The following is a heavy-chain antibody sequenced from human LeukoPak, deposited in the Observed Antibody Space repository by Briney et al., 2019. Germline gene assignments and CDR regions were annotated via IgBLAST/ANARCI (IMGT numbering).Heavy chain of an antibody. CDR2: ISGSGGST. CDR3: AKGDIVVVPAAGTNDAFDI. CDR1: GFTFSSYA. J-gene: IGHJ3*02. D-gene: IGHD2-2*01. V-gene: IGHV3-23*01. Sequence: GXSLRLSCAASGFTFSSYAMSWVRQAPGKGLEWVSAISGSGGSTYYADSVKGRFTISRDNSKNTLYLQMNSLRAEDTAVYYCAKGDIVVVPAAGTNDAFDIWGQGTMVTVSS.